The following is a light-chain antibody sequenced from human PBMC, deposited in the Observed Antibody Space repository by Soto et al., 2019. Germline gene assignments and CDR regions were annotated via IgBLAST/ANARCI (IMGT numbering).Light chain of an antibody. CDR2: GAS. CDR3: QQYGSSSYT. CDR1: QSVSSTY. J-gene: IGKJ2*01. Sequence: EIVLTQSPGTLSLSPGERATLSCRASQSVSSTYLAWYQQNPGHAPRLLIYGASSRATGIPDRFSGSWSGTDFTLTISRLEPEDFAVYFYQQYGSSSYTFGQGTKLEIK. V-gene: IGKV3-20*01.